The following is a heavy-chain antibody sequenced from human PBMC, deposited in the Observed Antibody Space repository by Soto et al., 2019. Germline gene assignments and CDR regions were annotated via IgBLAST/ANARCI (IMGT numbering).Heavy chain of an antibody. CDR1: LFIVSDNY. V-gene: IGHV3-53*01. CDR3: ATRMTTAPY. CDR2: IYSGGGT. D-gene: IGHD4-17*01. Sequence: SLRLSCAASLFIVSDNYMSWVRQAPGKGLEWVSLIYSGGGTDYAESVKGRFTISRDNSKNTLYLQMNSLKAEDTGIYYCATRMTTAPYWGQGTVVTVSS. J-gene: IGHJ4*02.